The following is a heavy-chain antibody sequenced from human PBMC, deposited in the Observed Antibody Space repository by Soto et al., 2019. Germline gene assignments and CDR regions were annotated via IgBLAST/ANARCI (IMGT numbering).Heavy chain of an antibody. Sequence: QVQLVQSGAEVKRPGSSVKISCKASGGTFSKDPISWVRQAPGQGLEWMGAIIPLFGTANYARKFQGRVTITADESTNTAYMELSSLRSEYSAVYYCARDHVKAAGIYFDCWGQGTLVTVSS. V-gene: IGHV1-69*01. CDR1: GGTFSKDP. J-gene: IGHJ4*02. CDR2: IIPLFGTA. D-gene: IGHD6-13*01. CDR3: ARDHVKAAGIYFDC.